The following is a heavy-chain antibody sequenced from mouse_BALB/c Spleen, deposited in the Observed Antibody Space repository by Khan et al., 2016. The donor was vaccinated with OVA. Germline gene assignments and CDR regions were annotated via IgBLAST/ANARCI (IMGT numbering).Heavy chain of an antibody. CDR2: ISYSGRT. J-gene: IGHJ3*01. D-gene: IGHD3-3*01. V-gene: IGHV3-2*02. CDR1: GYSITSDYA. CDR3: SGGRAY. Sequence: EVQLRESGPGLVKPSQSLSLTCTVTGYSITSDYAWNWIRQFPGNRLEWMGYISYSGRTSYTPSLKSRISITRDPSKNQFFLQLNSVTTDDTATYYCSGGRAYWGQGTLVTVSA.